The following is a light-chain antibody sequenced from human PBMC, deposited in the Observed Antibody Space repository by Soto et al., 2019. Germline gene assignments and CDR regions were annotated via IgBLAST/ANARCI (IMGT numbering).Light chain of an antibody. CDR1: NNDVGNYNL. CDR3: CSYAGNSPFV. J-gene: IGLJ2*01. Sequence: QSALTQPASVSESPGQCISISCTGSNNDVGNYNLVSWYQQHPGRPPKLIIFDGNRPPSGISGRFSGSKSGNAAFLTISGLQADDEAYYYCCSYAGNSPFVFGGGTKLTVL. CDR2: DGN. V-gene: IGLV2-23*03.